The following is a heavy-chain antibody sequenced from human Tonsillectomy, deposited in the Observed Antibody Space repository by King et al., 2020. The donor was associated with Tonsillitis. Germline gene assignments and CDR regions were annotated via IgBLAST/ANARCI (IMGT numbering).Heavy chain of an antibody. CDR3: AKDHGKGYCTNGVCYNFDY. CDR1: GFTFSSYA. CDR2: ISGSGVST. J-gene: IGHJ4*02. Sequence: VKLVQSGGGLVQPGGSLRLSCAASGFTFSSYAMSWVRQAPGKGLEWVSGISGSGVSTYYADSVKGRFTISRDNSKNTLYLQMNSLRAEDTAVYYCAKDHGKGYCTNGVCYNFDYWGPGTLVTVSS. D-gene: IGHD2-8*01. V-gene: IGHV3-23*04.